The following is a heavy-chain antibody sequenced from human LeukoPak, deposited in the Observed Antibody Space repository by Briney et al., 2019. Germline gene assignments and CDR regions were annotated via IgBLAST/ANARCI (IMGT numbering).Heavy chain of an antibody. Sequence: PGGSLRLSCAASGFPFSDYPMTWVRQAPGKGLEWVSSIPGGDGNTYYADSVKGRFTISRDTSKNTLYLQLTSLRAEDTAVYYCAKAQVVGAFSPFARWGPGTLVAVSS. J-gene: IGHJ4*02. V-gene: IGHV3-23*01. D-gene: IGHD2/OR15-2a*01. CDR1: GFPFSDYP. CDR2: IPGGDGNT. CDR3: AKAQVVGAFSPFAR.